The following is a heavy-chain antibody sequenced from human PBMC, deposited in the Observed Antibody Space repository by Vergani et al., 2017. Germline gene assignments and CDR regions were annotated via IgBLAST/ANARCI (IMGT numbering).Heavy chain of an antibody. J-gene: IGHJ3*02. CDR1: GFTFSSYS. CDR2: ISYDGSNK. D-gene: IGHD3-22*01. Sequence: VQLVESGGGLVQPGGSLRLSCAASGFTFSSYSMNWVRQAPGKGLEWVAVISYDGSNKYYADSVKGRFTISRDNSKNTLYLQMNSLRAEDTAVYYCAKDLSGRVVVITSLCAFDIWGQGTMVTVSS. V-gene: IGHV3-30*18. CDR3: AKDLSGRVVVITSLCAFDI.